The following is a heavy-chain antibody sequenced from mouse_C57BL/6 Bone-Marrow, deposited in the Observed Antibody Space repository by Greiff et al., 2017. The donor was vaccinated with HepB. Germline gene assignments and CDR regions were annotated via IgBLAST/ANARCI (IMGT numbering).Heavy chain of an antibody. CDR1: GYSFTGYY. V-gene: IGHV1-42*01. Sequence: VQLVESGPELVKPGASVKISCKASGYSFTGYYMNWVKQSPEKSLEWIGEINPSTGGTTYNQKFKAKATLTVDKSSSTAYMQLKSLTSEDSAVYYCARDYGFDYWGQGTTLTVSS. CDR3: ARDYGFDY. CDR2: INPSTGGT. J-gene: IGHJ2*01. D-gene: IGHD2-2*01.